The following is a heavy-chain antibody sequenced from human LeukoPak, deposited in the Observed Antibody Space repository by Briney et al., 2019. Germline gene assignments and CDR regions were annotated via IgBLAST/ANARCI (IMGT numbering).Heavy chain of an antibody. D-gene: IGHD2-8*02. Sequence: GRSLRLSCAASGFAFGDYAMHWVRQRPGKDLEWVSGIIWNSGTRGYADSVEGRFTISRDNAKNSLYLQMNSLRTEDTAFYYCAKGTLGSCNGAVCYPLDYWGQGTLVTVSS. CDR2: IIWNSGTR. CDR3: AKGTLGSCNGAVCYPLDY. V-gene: IGHV3-9*01. J-gene: IGHJ4*02. CDR1: GFAFGDYA.